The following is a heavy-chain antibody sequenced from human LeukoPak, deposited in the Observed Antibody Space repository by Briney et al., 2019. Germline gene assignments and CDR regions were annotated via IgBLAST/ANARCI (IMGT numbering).Heavy chain of an antibody. Sequence: PGGSLRLSCAASGFTFSSYEMNWVRQAPGKGLEWVSAISGSGGSTYYADSVKGRFTISRDNSKNTLYLQMNSLRAEDTAVYYCAKDRTSHIPVSGYSYVNWFDPWGQGTLVTVSS. CDR1: GFTFSSYE. J-gene: IGHJ5*02. CDR3: AKDRTSHIPVSGYSYVNWFDP. D-gene: IGHD5-18*01. CDR2: ISGSGGST. V-gene: IGHV3-23*01.